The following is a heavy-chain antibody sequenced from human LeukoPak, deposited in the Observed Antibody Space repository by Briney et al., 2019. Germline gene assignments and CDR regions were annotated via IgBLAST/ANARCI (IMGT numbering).Heavy chain of an antibody. Sequence: GGSLRLSCAASGFTFSGYWMHWVRQAPGKGLVWVSRINPDGSSTIYADSVKGRFTISRDNAKNSLYLQMNSLRAEDTAVYYCARVNPTSSGFYAYWGQGTLVTVSS. CDR1: GFTFSGYW. V-gene: IGHV3-74*01. CDR3: ARVNPTSSGFYAY. J-gene: IGHJ4*02. CDR2: INPDGSST. D-gene: IGHD3-22*01.